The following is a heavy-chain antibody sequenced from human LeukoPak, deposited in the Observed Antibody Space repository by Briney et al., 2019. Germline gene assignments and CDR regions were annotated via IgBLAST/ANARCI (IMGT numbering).Heavy chain of an antibody. CDR2: IYTSGST. Sequence: SETLSLTCTVSGGSISSYYWSWIRQPAGKGLEWIGRIYTSGSTNYNPSLKSRVTMSVDTSKNQFSLKLSSVTAADTVVYYCARAYYYDSSGYWPDAFDIWGQGTMVTVSS. J-gene: IGHJ3*02. D-gene: IGHD3-22*01. CDR1: GGSISSYY. CDR3: ARAYYYDSSGYWPDAFDI. V-gene: IGHV4-4*07.